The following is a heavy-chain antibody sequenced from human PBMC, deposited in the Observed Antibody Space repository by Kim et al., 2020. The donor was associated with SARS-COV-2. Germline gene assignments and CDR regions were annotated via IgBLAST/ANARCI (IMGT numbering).Heavy chain of an antibody. CDR2: ISWDGTKS. CDR3: AKAPLGRYGMDL. D-gene: IGHD3-16*01. Sequence: GGSLRLSCAASGFNLDDYIMHWVRQVPGKGLQWVSLISWDGTKSFYADSVKGRLTISRDNSKNSLYLQMNSLRSEDSALYYCAKAPLGRYGMDLWGQGTTLTVSS. J-gene: IGHJ6*02. CDR1: GFNLDDYI. V-gene: IGHV3-43*01.